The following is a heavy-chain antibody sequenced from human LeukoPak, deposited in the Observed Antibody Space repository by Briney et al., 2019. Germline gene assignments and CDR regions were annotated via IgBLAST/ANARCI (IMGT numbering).Heavy chain of an antibody. Sequence: VASVKVSCKASGYTFTSYGISWVRQAPGQGLEWMGWISAYNGNTNYAQKLQGRVTMTTDTSTSTAYMELRSLRSDDTAVYYCARAPGYSSSSVWFDPWGQGTLVTVSS. CDR1: GYTFTSYG. CDR2: ISAYNGNT. J-gene: IGHJ5*02. V-gene: IGHV1-18*01. CDR3: ARAPGYSSSSVWFDP. D-gene: IGHD6-13*01.